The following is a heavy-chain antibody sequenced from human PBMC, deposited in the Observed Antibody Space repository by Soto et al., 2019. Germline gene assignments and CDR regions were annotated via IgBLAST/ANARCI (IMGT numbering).Heavy chain of an antibody. CDR3: ASQQLGPSYYYGMDV. V-gene: IGHV1-69*13. CDR1: GHTFSSYA. CDR2: IIPIFGTA. J-gene: IGHJ6*02. Sequence: ASVKVSCKASGHTFSSYAISWVRQAPGQGLEWMGGIIPIFGTANYAQKFQGRVTITADESTSTAYMELSSLRSEDTAVYYCASQQLGPSYYYGMDVWGQGATVTSP. D-gene: IGHD6-6*01.